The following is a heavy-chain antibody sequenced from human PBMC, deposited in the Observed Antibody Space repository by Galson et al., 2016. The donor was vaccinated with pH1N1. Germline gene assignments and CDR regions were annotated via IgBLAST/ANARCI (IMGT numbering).Heavy chain of an antibody. CDR1: GFTFSSFG. CDR3: AKDQSTKIIFQGTFDN. Sequence: SLRLSCAASGFTFSSFGIHWVRQVPVEGLEWVSFVSATGLSRYYADSVKGRFTISRDNSKNTVSLNVSSLRVEDTALYYCAKDQSTKIIFQGTFDNWGRGTLVTVSS. V-gene: IGHV3-23*01. D-gene: IGHD3-22*01. J-gene: IGHJ4*01. CDR2: VSATGLSR.